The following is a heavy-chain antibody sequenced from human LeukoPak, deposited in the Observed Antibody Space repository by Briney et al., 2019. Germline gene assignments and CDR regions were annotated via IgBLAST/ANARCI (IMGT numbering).Heavy chain of an antibody. D-gene: IGHD2-2*01. Sequence: GGSLRLSCAASGFTFNNYIMTWVRQAPGRGLEWVSYISSGSGTMYYADSVKDRFTISRDNAKNSLYLQMNSLRAEDTAVYYCARVFRGQHYYFDSWGQGTLVTVSS. CDR1: GFTFNNYI. J-gene: IGHJ4*02. CDR3: ARVFRGQHYYFDS. V-gene: IGHV3-48*04. CDR2: ISSGSGTM.